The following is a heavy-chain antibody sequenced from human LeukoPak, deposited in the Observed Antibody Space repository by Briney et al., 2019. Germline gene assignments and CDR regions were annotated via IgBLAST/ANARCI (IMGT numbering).Heavy chain of an antibody. D-gene: IGHD3-3*01. J-gene: IGHJ4*02. CDR3: ATRSGPVGYDFWSPMPVDY. CDR1: GFTFTSSA. V-gene: IGHV1-58*01. Sequence: SVKVSCKASGFTFTSSAVQWVRQARGQRLEWIGWIVVGSGNTNYAQKFQERVTITRDMSTSTAYMELSSLRSEDTAVYYCATRSGPVGYDFWSPMPVDYWGQGTLVTVSS. CDR2: IVVGSGNT.